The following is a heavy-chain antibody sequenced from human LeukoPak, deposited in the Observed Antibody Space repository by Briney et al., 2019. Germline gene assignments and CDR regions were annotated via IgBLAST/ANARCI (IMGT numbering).Heavy chain of an antibody. Sequence: GGSLRLSCVVSGFTFSNAWMSWVRQAPGKGLEWVGRIKSKTGGATTDYAAPVKCRFSISSDDSQNTLYLQMNSLKTEDTAVYYSTNGDPFDYWGQGTLVTVSS. J-gene: IGHJ4*02. CDR2: IKSKTGGATT. CDR1: GFTFSNAW. CDR3: TNGDPFDY. V-gene: IGHV3-15*01. D-gene: IGHD4-17*01.